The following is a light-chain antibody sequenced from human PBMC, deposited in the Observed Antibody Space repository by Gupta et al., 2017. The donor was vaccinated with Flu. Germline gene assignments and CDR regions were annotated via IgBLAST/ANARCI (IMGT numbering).Light chain of an antibody. Sequence: TCSGQNLGNFFVSWYQKKPGQSPVLVIYQDAKRPSGIPERFSGSNSGSTATLTISETQAVDEADFYCQTWDSSTGIFGGGTKLTVL. CDR3: QTWDSSTGI. CDR1: NLGNFF. CDR2: QDA. V-gene: IGLV3-1*01. J-gene: IGLJ2*01.